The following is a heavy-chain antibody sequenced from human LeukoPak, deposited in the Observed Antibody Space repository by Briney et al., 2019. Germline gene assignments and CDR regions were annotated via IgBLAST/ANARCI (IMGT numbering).Heavy chain of an antibody. J-gene: IGHJ3*01. CDR2: VPGDSGTT. D-gene: IGHD3-3*01. CDR1: GFTFSSFA. CDR3: AKGLSGYFRSPFDL. Sequence: PGGSLRLSCVASGFTFSSFAMNSVRQAPGRGVEWVSVVPGDSGTTHYADSVKGRFTISRGNSKNTLYLQMSSLRAEDTAVYVCAKGLSGYFRSPFDLWGRGTMVTVSS. V-gene: IGHV3-23*01.